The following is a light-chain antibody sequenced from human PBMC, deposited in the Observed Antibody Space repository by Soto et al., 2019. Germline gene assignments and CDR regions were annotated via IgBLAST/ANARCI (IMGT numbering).Light chain of an antibody. CDR3: QQYGSSPYT. Sequence: EIVLTQSPGTLSLSPGERATLSCRASQSVSSSYLAWYQQKPGQAPRLLIYGASSRATGIPDRLSGSGAGTDFTITISRLEPEDFAVYYCQQYGSSPYTFSQGTKLKIK. CDR2: GAS. J-gene: IGKJ2*01. CDR1: QSVSSSY. V-gene: IGKV3-20*01.